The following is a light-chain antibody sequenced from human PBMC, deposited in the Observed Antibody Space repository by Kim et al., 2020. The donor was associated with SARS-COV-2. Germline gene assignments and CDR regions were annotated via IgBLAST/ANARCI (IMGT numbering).Light chain of an antibody. CDR1: VSVSSS. V-gene: IGKV3-11*01. J-gene: IGKJ5*01. CDR2: DAS. CDR3: QQRSDWTIN. Sequence: FSPWERATLSCRASVSVSSSVVWYQQKPGQAPRLLMYDASNRATGIPARFSGSGSGTDFTLTISSLEPEDFAVYYCQQRSDWTINFGQGTRLEIK.